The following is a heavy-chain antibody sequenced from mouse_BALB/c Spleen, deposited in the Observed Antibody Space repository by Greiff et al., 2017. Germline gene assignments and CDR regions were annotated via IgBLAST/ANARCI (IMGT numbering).Heavy chain of an antibody. Sequence: EVQLQQSGAELVRSGASVKLSCTASGFNIKDYYMHWVKQRPEQGLEWIGWIDPENGDTEYAPKFQGKATMTADTSSNTAYLQLSSLTSEDTAVYYCNALTVYAMDYWGQGTSVTVSS. V-gene: IGHV14-4*02. CDR2: IDPENGDT. CDR3: NALTVYAMDY. J-gene: IGHJ4*01. D-gene: IGHD4-1*01. CDR1: GFNIKDYY.